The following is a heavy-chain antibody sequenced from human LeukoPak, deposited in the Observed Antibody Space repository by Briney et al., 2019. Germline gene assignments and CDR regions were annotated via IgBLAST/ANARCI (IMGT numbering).Heavy chain of an antibody. CDR3: ARDSGAAGLNFDY. CDR1: GFTVSSNY. V-gene: IGHV3-53*01. Sequence: GGSLRLSCAASGFTVSSNYMSWVSQAPGKGLEWVSVIYSGGSTYYADSVKGRFTISRDNSKNTLYLQMNSLRAEDTAVYYCARDSGAAGLNFDYWGQGTLVTVSS. D-gene: IGHD6-13*01. J-gene: IGHJ4*02. CDR2: IYSGGST.